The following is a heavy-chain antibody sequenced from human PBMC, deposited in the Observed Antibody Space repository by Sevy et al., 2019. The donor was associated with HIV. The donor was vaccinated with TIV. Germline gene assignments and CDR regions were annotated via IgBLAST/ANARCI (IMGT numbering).Heavy chain of an antibody. D-gene: IGHD4-17*01. CDR2: INTNTGTA. CDR3: ARNLRDMTAVGPGGDY. V-gene: IGHV7-4-1*02. J-gene: IGHJ4*02. CDR1: GYLFTTKA. Sequence: ASVNVSCKASGYLFTTKAMNWVRQAPGQGLEWMGWINTNTGTATYAQDFTGRFVFSLDTSVNTAYLQISSLEAEDTAIYYCARNLRDMTAVGPGGDYWGQGTLVTVSS.